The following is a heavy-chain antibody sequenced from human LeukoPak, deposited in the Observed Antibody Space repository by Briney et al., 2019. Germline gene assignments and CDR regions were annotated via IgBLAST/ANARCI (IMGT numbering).Heavy chain of an antibody. Sequence: ASVKVSCKASGYTFTSYAISWVRQAPGQGLEWMGWISADNGNTDYAQRFQGRVTMTTDTSTSTAYMELRSLRSEDTAVYYCARGLWRGDSYPSYYYYYMDVWGKGTTVTVSS. J-gene: IGHJ6*03. CDR2: ISADNGNT. V-gene: IGHV1-18*01. CDR3: ARGLWRGDSYPSYYYYYMDV. D-gene: IGHD2-21*02. CDR1: GYTFTSYA.